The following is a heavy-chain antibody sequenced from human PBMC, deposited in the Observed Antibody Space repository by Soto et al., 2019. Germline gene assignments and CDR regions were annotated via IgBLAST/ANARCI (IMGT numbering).Heavy chain of an antibody. J-gene: IGHJ4*02. V-gene: IGHV3-23*01. D-gene: IGHD6-19*01. CDR2: ISGSGGST. CDR1: GFTFSSYA. CDR3: AKGNPGYSSGWYRGDY. Sequence: GGSLRLSCAASGFTFSSYAMSWVRQAPGKGLEWVSAISGSGGSTYYADSVKGRFTISRDNSKNTLYLQMNSLRAEDTAVYYCAKGNPGYSSGWYRGDYWGQGTLVTVSS.